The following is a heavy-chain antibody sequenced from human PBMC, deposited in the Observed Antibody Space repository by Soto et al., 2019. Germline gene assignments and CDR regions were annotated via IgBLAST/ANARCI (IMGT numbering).Heavy chain of an antibody. J-gene: IGHJ4*02. D-gene: IGHD4-4*01. CDR3: TTHSYYAYAY. CDR1: GFTFTNTW. V-gene: IGHV3-15*07. CDR2: IKSGRDGGTA. Sequence: PGGSLRLSCAASGFTFTNTWMNWVRQAPGKGLEWVGHIKSGRDGGTADYAAPVKGRFFISRDDSENTVSLQMNSLKTEDTAVYYCTTHSYYAYAYWGQGTLVTVSS.